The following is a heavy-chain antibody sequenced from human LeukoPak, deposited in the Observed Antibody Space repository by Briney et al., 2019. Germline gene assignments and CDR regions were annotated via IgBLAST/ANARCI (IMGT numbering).Heavy chain of an antibody. CDR2: INPNSGGT. Sequence: ASVKVSCKASGYTLTGYYMHWVRQAPGQGLEWMGWINPNSGGTNYAQKFQGRVTMTRDTSISTAYMELSRLRSDDTAVYYCASDGGGYCSSTSCYNNFDYWGQGTLVTVSS. CDR1: GYTLTGYY. D-gene: IGHD2-2*02. V-gene: IGHV1-2*02. J-gene: IGHJ4*02. CDR3: ASDGGGYCSSTSCYNNFDY.